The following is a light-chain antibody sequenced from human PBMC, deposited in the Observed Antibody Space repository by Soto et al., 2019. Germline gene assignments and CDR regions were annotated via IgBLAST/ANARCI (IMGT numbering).Light chain of an antibody. CDR2: WAS. CDR3: QQYNGYSTWT. Sequence: DIVMTQSPDSLAVSLGERATINCKSSQSVLYSSNNKNYLAWYQQKPGQPPKLLIYWASTRESGVPDRFSGSGSGTDFTLTISSLQAEDVAVYYCQQYNGYSTWTFGQGTKVDI. J-gene: IGKJ1*01. V-gene: IGKV4-1*01. CDR1: QSVLYSSNNKNY.